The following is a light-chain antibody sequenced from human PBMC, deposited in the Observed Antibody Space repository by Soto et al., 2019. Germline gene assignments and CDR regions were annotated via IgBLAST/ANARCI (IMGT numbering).Light chain of an antibody. CDR1: SSDVGNYNY. Sequence: QSALTQPASVSGSPGQSITISCTGTSSDVGNYNYVSWYQQHPGKAPKVMIYDVNNRPSGVSNRFSGSKSGNTASLTISGLQAEDEADYYCSSYTSNSPVVFGGGTKLTVL. CDR2: DVN. J-gene: IGLJ2*01. CDR3: SSYTSNSPVV. V-gene: IGLV2-14*01.